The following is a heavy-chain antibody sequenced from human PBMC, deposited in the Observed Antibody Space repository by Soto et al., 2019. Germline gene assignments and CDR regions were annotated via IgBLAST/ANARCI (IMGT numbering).Heavy chain of an antibody. J-gene: IGHJ4*02. Sequence: QVQLVQSGAEVKKPGASVKVSCKASGYTFTSYGISWVRQAPGQGLEWMGWISAYNGNTKYAQKLQGRDTMTTDTATSTAYRELRRLRSDDTAVYYCTTDAAIGMTDYWGPATRVSVSS. CDR2: ISAYNGNT. CDR1: GYTFTSYG. D-gene: IGHD1-20*01. CDR3: TTDAAIGMTDY. V-gene: IGHV1-18*01.